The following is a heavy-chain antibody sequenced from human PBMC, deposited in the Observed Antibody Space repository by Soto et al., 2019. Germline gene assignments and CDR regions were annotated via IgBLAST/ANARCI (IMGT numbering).Heavy chain of an antibody. V-gene: IGHV1-3*01. J-gene: IGHJ4*02. Sequence: QVHLVQSGSELKKPGASVKVSCKASGYTFTSYTLHWVRQAPGQRLEWMGWINGGNGNTKYSQKFRGRVTLTRDTSAGTVDMELNSLRSEDTAVYYCARPKMNLCELRGGYFAYWGRGTLVTVSS. CDR1: GYTFTSYT. D-gene: IGHD1-7*01. CDR3: ARPKMNLCELRGGYFAY. CDR2: INGGNGNT.